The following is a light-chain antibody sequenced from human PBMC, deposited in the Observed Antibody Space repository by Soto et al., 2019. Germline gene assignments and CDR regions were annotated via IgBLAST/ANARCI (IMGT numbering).Light chain of an antibody. CDR1: SSDVGSYNL. Sequence: QSALTQPASVSGAPGQSITISCTGTSSDVGSYNLVSWYHQHPGKAPKLMIYEVSKRPSGVSNRFSGSKSGNPASLTISGLQAEDEADYYCCSYAGSSTSYVFRPGTKVTVL. CDR3: CSYAGSSTSYV. V-gene: IGLV2-23*02. J-gene: IGLJ1*01. CDR2: EVS.